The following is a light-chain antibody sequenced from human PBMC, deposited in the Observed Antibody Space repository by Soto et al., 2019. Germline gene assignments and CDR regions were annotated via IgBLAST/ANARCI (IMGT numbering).Light chain of an antibody. CDR3: QQHGQWPIT. CDR1: QSVSNH. J-gene: IGKJ5*01. Sequence: DIVMTQSAGTLSVSPGERATLSCRTSQSVSNHLAWQQQKASQPPRLLNYDASNRATGIPARCSGSASGTEFPLTISSVQPEAFATYYWQQHGQWPITFGQGTRLEIK. V-gene: IGKV3-15*01. CDR2: DAS.